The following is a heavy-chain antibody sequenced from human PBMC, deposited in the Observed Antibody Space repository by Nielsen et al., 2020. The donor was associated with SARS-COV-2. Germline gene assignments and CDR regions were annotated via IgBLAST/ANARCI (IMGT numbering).Heavy chain of an antibody. CDR3: ARARATIFGLVMSYGMDV. J-gene: IGHJ6*02. CDR2: MNPNSGNT. V-gene: IGHV1-8*02. CDR1: GYTFTDYY. Sequence: ASVKVSCKASGYTFTDYYIHWVRQAPGQGLEWMGWMNPNSGNTGYAQKFQGRVTMTRNTSISTAYMELSSLRSEDTAVYYCARARATIFGLVMSYGMDVWGQGTTVAVSS. D-gene: IGHD3/OR15-3a*01.